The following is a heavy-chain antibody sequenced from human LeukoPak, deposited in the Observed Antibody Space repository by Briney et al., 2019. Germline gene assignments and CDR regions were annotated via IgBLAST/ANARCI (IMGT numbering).Heavy chain of an antibody. CDR3: TRDHGVLPLVIDY. V-gene: IGHV3-49*04. J-gene: IGHJ4*02. Sequence: GGSLRLSCTASGFTFGDYAMTWVRQAPGKGLEWVGFIRSKAYGGTTEYAASVKGRFTISRDDPKSIAYLQMNSLKTEDTAVYYCTRDHGVLPLVIDYWGQGTLVTVSS. CDR1: GFTFGDYA. D-gene: IGHD1-14*01. CDR2: IRSKAYGGTT.